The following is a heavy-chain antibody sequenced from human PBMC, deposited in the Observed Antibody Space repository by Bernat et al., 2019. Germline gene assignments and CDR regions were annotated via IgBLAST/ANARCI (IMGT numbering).Heavy chain of an antibody. J-gene: IGHJ6*02. CDR1: GFTFSSYG. D-gene: IGHD6-19*01. CDR3: ARTRSLSGWYGPYGMNV. V-gene: IGHV3-30*03. Sequence: QVQLVESGGGVVQPGRSLRLSCAASGFTFSSYGMHWVRQAPGKGLAWVAVISYDGSNKYYADAVKGRFTISRDNSKNTLYLQMNSLRAEDTAVYYCARTRSLSGWYGPYGMNVWGQGAKVTVAS. CDR2: ISYDGSNK.